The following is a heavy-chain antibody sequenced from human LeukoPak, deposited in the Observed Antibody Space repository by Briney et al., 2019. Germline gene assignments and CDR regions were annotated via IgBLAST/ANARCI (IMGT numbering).Heavy chain of an antibody. CDR3: GRGDSFDI. CDR2: IRRRAHGGTT. CDR1: GFTFSSYA. Sequence: PGGSLRLSCAASGFTFSSYAMSWVRQAPGKGLEWVGFIRRRAHGGTTEHAASVKGRFTISRDDSKSVAYLQMSSLKTEDTAVYYRGRGDSFDIWGQGTMVTVSS. J-gene: IGHJ3*02. V-gene: IGHV3-49*04.